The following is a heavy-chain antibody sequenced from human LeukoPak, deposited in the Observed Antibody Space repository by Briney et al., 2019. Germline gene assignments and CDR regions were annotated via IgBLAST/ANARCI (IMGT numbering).Heavy chain of an antibody. D-gene: IGHD3-22*01. CDR3: ARDGYYYDSSGVSFDY. V-gene: IGHV1-18*01. J-gene: IGHJ4*02. Sequence: GASVKVSCKASGYTFTSYGISWVRPAPGQGLEWMGWISAYNGNTNYAQKLQGRVTMTTDTSTSTAYMELRSLRSDDTAVYYCARDGYYYDSSGVSFDYWGQGTLVTVSS. CDR2: ISAYNGNT. CDR1: GYTFTSYG.